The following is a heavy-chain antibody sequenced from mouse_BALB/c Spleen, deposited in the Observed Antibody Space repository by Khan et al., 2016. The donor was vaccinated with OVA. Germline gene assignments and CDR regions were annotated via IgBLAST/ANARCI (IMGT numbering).Heavy chain of an antibody. J-gene: IGHJ3*01. CDR3: ARAFYNGAWFAY. CDR2: IWAGGST. D-gene: IGHD1-3*01. Sequence: QVQLKESGPGLVAPSQTLSITCTVSGFSLSNYGVHWVRQPPGKGLAWLGVIWAGGSTNHNSALMSRLSISKDDSKSQVFLKMNSLQTDDTAMYYCARAFYNGAWFAYWVQGTLVTVSA. V-gene: IGHV2-9*02. CDR1: GFSLSNYG.